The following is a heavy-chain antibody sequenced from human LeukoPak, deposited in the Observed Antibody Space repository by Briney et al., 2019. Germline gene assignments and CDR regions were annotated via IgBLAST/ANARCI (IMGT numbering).Heavy chain of an antibody. Sequence: ASVKVSCKASGYTFTGYYMHWVRQAPGQGLEWMGWINPHSGGTNYAQKLQGRVTMTRDTSISTAYMELSRLRSDDTAVYYCARDLSTVVTRDFDYWGQGTLVTVSS. CDR2: INPHSGGT. D-gene: IGHD4-23*01. CDR3: ARDLSTVVTRDFDY. CDR1: GYTFTGYY. V-gene: IGHV1-2*02. J-gene: IGHJ4*02.